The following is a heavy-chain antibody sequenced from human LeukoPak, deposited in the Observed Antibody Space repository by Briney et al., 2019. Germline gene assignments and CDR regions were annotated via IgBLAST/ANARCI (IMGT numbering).Heavy chain of an antibody. CDR2: ISSSGGTK. J-gene: IGHJ2*01. Sequence: PGGSLRLSCAAYGFTFSDYYITWIRQSPGKGLEWVSYISSSGGTKYYADSVKDRFTISRDNAKNSLYLQMNSLRAEDTAVYYCARDREVTAAADYYWYFDLWGRGSLVTVSS. V-gene: IGHV3-11*01. CDR3: ARDREVTAAADYYWYFDL. CDR1: GFTFSDYY. D-gene: IGHD6-13*01.